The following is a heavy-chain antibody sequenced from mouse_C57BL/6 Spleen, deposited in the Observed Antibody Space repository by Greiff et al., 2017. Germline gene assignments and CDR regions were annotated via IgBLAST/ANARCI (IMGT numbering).Heavy chain of an antibody. V-gene: IGHV1-54*01. CDR3: ARSGGFLFAY. CDR1: GYAFTNYL. D-gene: IGHD3-1*01. J-gene: IGHJ3*01. CDR2: INPGSGGT. Sequence: QVQLQQSGAELVRPGPSVKVSCKASGYAFTNYLIEWVKQRPGQGLEWIGVINPGSGGTNYNEKFKGKATLTADKSSSTAYMQLSSLTSEDSAVYFCARSGGFLFAYWGQGTLVTVSA.